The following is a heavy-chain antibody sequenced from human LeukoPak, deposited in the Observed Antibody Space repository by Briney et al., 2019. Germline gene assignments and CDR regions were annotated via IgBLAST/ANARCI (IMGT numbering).Heavy chain of an antibody. CDR3: ARGRRIGTNSYYFDY. CDR1: GFTLCTYP. CDR2: ISGSATNT. V-gene: IGHV3-23*01. Sequence: PGGPLTLPCGAWGFTLCTYPIKGLRHAPGGGGEWLSSISGSATNTHNADSVRGRFTISRDNSKNTVYLQMNSLRAEDTAIYFCARGRRIGTNSYYFDYWGQGALVTVSS. D-gene: IGHD1-26*01. J-gene: IGHJ4*02.